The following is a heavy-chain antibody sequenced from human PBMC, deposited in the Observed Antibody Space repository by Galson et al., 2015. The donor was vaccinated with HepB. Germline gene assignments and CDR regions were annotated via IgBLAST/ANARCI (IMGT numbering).Heavy chain of an antibody. CDR3: ARSSTGARGWFDP. V-gene: IGHV4-4*07. CDR1: GGSISSYY. Sequence: LSLTCTVSGGSISSYYWSWIRQPAGKGLEWSGRIFTSGYTNYNPSLKSRVTMSLDTSKNQFSLNLSSVTAADTAVYYCARSSTGARGWFDPWGQGTLVAVSS. CDR2: IFTSGYT. D-gene: IGHD7-27*01. J-gene: IGHJ5*02.